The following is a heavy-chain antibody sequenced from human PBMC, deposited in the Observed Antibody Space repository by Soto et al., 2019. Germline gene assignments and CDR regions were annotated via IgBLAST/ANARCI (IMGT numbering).Heavy chain of an antibody. Sequence: SETLSLTCTFSGGSISSSSYYWGWIRQPPGKGLEWIGSIYYSGSTYYNPSLKSRVTISVDTSKNQFSLKLSSVTAADTAVYYCARRRGKLVPDYYYYYMDVWGKGTTVT. CDR1: GGSISSSSYY. D-gene: IGHD6-6*01. V-gene: IGHV4-39*01. CDR2: IYYSGST. CDR3: ARRRGKLVPDYYYYYMDV. J-gene: IGHJ6*03.